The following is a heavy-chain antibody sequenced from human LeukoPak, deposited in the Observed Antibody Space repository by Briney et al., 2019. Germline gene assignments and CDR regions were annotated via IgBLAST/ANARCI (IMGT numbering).Heavy chain of an antibody. D-gene: IGHD6-13*01. J-gene: IGHJ4*02. CDR3: ARDSSNWSFDY. CDR1: GYTFTRYN. V-gene: IGHV1-46*01. Sequence: ASVKVSCKASGYTFTRYNMHWVRQGPGQGLEWMGIITPSGGGTSYAQKFQGRVTMTRDTPTSTVYMELSSLISEDTAVYYCARDSSNWSFDYWGQGTLVTVSS. CDR2: ITPSGGGT.